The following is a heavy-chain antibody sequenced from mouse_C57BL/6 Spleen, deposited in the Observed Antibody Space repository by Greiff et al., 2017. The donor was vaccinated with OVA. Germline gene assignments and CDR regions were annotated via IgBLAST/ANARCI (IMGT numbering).Heavy chain of an antibody. J-gene: IGHJ2*01. V-gene: IGHV5-4*01. D-gene: IGHD3-1*01. Sequence: EVQGVESGGGLVKPGGSLKLSCAASGFTFSSYAMSWVRQTPEKRLEWVATISDGSSYTYYPDNVKGRFTISRDNAKNNLYLQMSHLKSEDTAMYYWARESGSRSYYFDYWGQGTTLTVSS. CDR1: GFTFSSYA. CDR3: ARESGSRSYYFDY. CDR2: ISDGSSYT.